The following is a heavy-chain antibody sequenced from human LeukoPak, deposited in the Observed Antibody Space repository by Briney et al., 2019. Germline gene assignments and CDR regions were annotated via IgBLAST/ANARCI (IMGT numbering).Heavy chain of an antibody. CDR2: INHSGST. Sequence: SETLSLTCAVYGGSFSGYYWSWIRQPPGKGLEWIGEINHSGSTNYNPSLKSRVTISVDTSKNQFSLKLSSATAADTAVYYCARSAARIAAAGIYRFDPWGQGTLVTVSS. CDR1: GGSFSGYY. CDR3: ARSAARIAAAGIYRFDP. D-gene: IGHD6-13*01. V-gene: IGHV4-34*01. J-gene: IGHJ5*02.